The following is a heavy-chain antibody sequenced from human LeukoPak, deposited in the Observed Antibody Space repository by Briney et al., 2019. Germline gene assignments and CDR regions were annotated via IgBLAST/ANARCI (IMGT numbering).Heavy chain of an antibody. Sequence: HPGRSLRLSCVASGFSFGNFAMHWVRQAPGKGLEWMAVTSYDGNNKDYTDSVKGRFTISRDNSKNTLYLQMNSLRNEDTAVYYCARGFYFGSGSYPGLWGQGTLVTVSS. D-gene: IGHD3-10*01. CDR3: ARGFYFGSGSYPGL. V-gene: IGHV3-30-3*01. J-gene: IGHJ4*02. CDR2: TSYDGNNK. CDR1: GFSFGNFA.